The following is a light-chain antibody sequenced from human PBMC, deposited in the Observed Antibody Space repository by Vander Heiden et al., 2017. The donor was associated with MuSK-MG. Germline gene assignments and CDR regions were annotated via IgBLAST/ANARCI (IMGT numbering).Light chain of an antibody. CDR1: SSNIGAGYD. V-gene: IGLV1-40*01. CDR3: QSYDSSLSWV. CDR2: GNS. Sequence: QSVLTQPPSVSGAPGQRVTISCTGSSSNIGAGYDVHWYQQLPGTAPKLRSYGNSNRPSGVPDRFSGSKSGTSASLAITGLQAEDEADYYCQSYDSSLSWVFGGGTKLTVL. J-gene: IGLJ3*02.